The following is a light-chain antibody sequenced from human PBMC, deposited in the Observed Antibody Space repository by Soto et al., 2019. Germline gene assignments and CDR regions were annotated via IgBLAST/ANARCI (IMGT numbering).Light chain of an antibody. J-gene: IGKJ5*01. CDR1: QGVSSH. Sequence: IQFTQSPSSLSASVGDRVTITCRASQGVSSHLAWHQQKPGKAPKLLIYEVSTLQSGVPSRFSGSGSGTDFTLTISSLQPEDFATYYCHHLNNYPITFGQGTRLEIK. CDR3: HHLNNYPIT. V-gene: IGKV1-9*01. CDR2: EVS.